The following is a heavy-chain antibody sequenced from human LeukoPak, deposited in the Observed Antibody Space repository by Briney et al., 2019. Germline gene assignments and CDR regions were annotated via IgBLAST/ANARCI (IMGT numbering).Heavy chain of an antibody. CDR1: GGSYNNYY. CDR2: INHSGST. V-gene: IGHV4-34*01. J-gene: IGHJ4*02. CDR3: ARGLEAAAGTADY. D-gene: IGHD6-13*01. Sequence: PSETLSLTCAVYGGSYNNYYWSWIRQPPGKGLEWIGEINHSGSTNYNPSLKSRVTISVDTSKNQFSLKLSSVTAADTAVYYCARGLEAAAGTADYWGQGTLVTVSS.